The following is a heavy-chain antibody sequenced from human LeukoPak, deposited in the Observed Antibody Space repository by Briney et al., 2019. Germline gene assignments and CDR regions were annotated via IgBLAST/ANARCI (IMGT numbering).Heavy chain of an antibody. J-gene: IGHJ3*01. V-gene: IGHV1-24*01. CDR1: GYTLSELS. Sequence: ASVKVSCKVSGYTLSELSMHWVRQAPGKGLEWMGGFDLKAGETIYAQKFQGRVTVTEDTSTDTTYMELSSLRSEDTAVYYCAAPRLTEGFDLWGQGTVVTVSS. CDR2: FDLKAGET. CDR3: AAPRLTEGFDL.